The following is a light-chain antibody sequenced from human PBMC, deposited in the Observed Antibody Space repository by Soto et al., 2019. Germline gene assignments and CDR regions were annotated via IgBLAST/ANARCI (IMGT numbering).Light chain of an antibody. J-gene: IGLJ1*01. CDR1: SSDVGSYTL. CDR2: ERT. V-gene: IGLV2-23*01. CDR3: CSYAGSSTYV. Sequence: QSVLTQPASVSGSPGQSITISCTGTSSDVGSYTLVSWYQQHPGKVPKLMISERTKRPSGVSNRISGSKAVNTASLTISGLQAEDEADYYCCSYAGSSTYVFGSGTKVTVL.